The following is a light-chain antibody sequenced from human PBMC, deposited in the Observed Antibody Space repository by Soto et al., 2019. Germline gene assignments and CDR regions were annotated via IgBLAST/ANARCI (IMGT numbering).Light chain of an antibody. J-gene: IGLJ1*01. CDR2: DVT. V-gene: IGLV2-11*01. CDR3: CSYAGTYTYV. CDR1: SSDVGRYKY. Sequence: QSALTQPPSASGSPGQSVTISCTGTSSDVGRYKYVAWYQQHPGKAPKVVIYDVTERPSGVPDRFSGSRSDNTASLTISGLQAEDEADYYCCSYAGTYTYVFGTGTKLTVL.